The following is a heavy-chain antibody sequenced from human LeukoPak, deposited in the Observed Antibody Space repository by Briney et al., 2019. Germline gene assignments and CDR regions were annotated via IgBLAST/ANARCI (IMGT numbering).Heavy chain of an antibody. CDR2: IYHSGST. V-gene: IGHV4-59*12. J-gene: IGHJ3*02. CDR1: GGSISNYY. CDR3: ASGSDDAFDI. Sequence: SETLSLTCTVSGGSISNYYWTWIRQPPGKGLEWIGYIYHSGSTYYNPSLKSRDTISVDRSKNQFSLKLSSVTAADTAVYYCASGSDDAFDIWGQGTMVTVSS.